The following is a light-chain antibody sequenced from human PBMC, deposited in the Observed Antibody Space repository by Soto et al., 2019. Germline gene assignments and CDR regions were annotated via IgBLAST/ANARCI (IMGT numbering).Light chain of an antibody. Sequence: EIVMTQSPATLSVSPGERATLSCRASQSVSIDLAWYQQTPGQVPRLLIYGASTRATGIPVSFGGSASGTEFTLDISSLQSEDFTVSCCQQYNKWPLTLVQGTMVEIK. J-gene: IGKJ1*01. CDR3: QQYNKWPLT. CDR1: QSVSID. V-gene: IGKV3-15*01. CDR2: GAS.